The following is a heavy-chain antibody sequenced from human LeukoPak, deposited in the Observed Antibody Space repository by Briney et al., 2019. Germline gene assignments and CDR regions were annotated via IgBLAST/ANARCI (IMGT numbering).Heavy chain of an antibody. V-gene: IGHV4-38-2*02. CDR3: ARVGGEMATIGTLGY. J-gene: IGHJ4*02. CDR1: GYSISSGYY. CDR2: IYHSGST. D-gene: IGHD5-24*01. Sequence: SETLSLTCTVSGYSISSGYYWGWIRQPPGKGLEWIGSIYHSGSTYYNPSLKSRVTISVDTSKNQFSLKLSSVTAADTAVYYCARVGGEMATIGTLGYWGQGTLVTVSS.